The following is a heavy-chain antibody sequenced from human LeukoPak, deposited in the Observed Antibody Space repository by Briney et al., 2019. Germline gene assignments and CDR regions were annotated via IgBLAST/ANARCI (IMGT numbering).Heavy chain of an antibody. Sequence: ASVKGSCKASGGTFSSYAISWVRQAPGQGLEWMGRIIPIFGTANYAQKFQGRVTITTDESTSTAYMELSSLRSEDTAVYYCARGRDGNWNDADYFDYWGQGTLVTVSS. CDR1: GGTFSSYA. V-gene: IGHV1-69*05. J-gene: IGHJ4*02. CDR3: ARGRDGNWNDADYFDY. D-gene: IGHD1-1*01. CDR2: IIPIFGTA.